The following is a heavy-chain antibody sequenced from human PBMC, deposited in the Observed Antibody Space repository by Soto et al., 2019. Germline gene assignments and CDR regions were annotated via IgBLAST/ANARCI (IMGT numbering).Heavy chain of an antibody. CDR1: GFTVSSNY. CDR3: ARDRIAVAGNPEYFQH. D-gene: IGHD6-19*01. V-gene: IGHV3-66*01. Sequence: EVQLMESGGGLVQPGGSLRLSCAASGFTVSSNYMSWVRQAPGKGLEWVSVIYSGGSTYYADSVKGRFTISRDNSKNTLYLQMNSLRAEDTAVYYCARDRIAVAGNPEYFQHWGQGTLVTVSS. J-gene: IGHJ1*01. CDR2: IYSGGST.